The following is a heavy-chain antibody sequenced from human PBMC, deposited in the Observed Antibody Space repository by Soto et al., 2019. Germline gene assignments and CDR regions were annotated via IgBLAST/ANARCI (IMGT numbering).Heavy chain of an antibody. D-gene: IGHD2-2*03. V-gene: IGHV3-23*01. Sequence: EVQVLESGGGWVQPGGSLRLSCAATGFTFSDFAMSGVRQAPGKGREWVSRIYGGGNGPHYADSVKGRVTISRDNSKNTLYLQMNSLRAEDTAVYYCAKMEGMDPWAYSFDYWGQGTLVTVSS. CDR2: IYGGGNGP. CDR3: AKMEGMDPWAYSFDY. CDR1: GFTFSDFA. J-gene: IGHJ4*02.